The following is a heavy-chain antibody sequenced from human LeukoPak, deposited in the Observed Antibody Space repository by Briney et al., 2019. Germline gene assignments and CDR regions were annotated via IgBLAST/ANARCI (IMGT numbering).Heavy chain of an antibody. CDR2: VYYSGST. J-gene: IGHJ4*02. Sequence: PSETLSLTCTVSGGSISSSSYYWGWIRQPPGKGLEWIGSVYYSGSTYYNPSLKSRVTISVDTSKNQFSLKLSSVTAADTAVYYCAREKYYYDSSGYQPIDYWGQGTLVTVSS. V-gene: IGHV4-39*01. CDR1: GGSISSSSYY. CDR3: AREKYYYDSSGYQPIDY. D-gene: IGHD3-22*01.